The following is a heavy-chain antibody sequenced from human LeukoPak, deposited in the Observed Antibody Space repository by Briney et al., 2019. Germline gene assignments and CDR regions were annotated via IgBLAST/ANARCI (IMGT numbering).Heavy chain of an antibody. D-gene: IGHD1-7*01. CDR1: GFTFSNAW. Sequence: GGSLRLSCAASGFTFSNAWMSWVRQAPGKGLEWVGRIKSKTDGGTTDYAAPVKGRFTISRDDSKNTLYLQMNSLKTEGTAVYYCTTDWTGTTPDYWGQGTLVTVSS. J-gene: IGHJ4*02. CDR2: IKSKTDGGTT. V-gene: IGHV3-15*01. CDR3: TTDWTGTTPDY.